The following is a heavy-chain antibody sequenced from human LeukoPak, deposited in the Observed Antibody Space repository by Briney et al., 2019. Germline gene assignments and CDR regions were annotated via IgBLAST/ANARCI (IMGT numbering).Heavy chain of an antibody. CDR1: GFTFSSYW. J-gene: IGHJ4*02. D-gene: IGHD6-19*01. Sequence: PGGSLRLSCAASGFTFSSYWMNWVRQAPGKGLEWVASINQDGSEKYYLDSVKGRFTISRDNAKNSLYLQMNSLRAEDTAVYYCARGTSSGWYYYFDYWGQGTLVTVSS. CDR3: ARGTSSGWYYYFDY. V-gene: IGHV3-7*01. CDR2: INQDGSEK.